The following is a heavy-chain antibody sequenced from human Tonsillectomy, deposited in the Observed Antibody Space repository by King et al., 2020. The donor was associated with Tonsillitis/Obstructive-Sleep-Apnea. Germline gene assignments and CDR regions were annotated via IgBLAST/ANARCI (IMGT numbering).Heavy chain of an antibody. D-gene: IGHD2-2*01. CDR3: VRDQGYQLLFPSSYDNWFDP. J-gene: IGHJ5*02. Sequence: VQLQESGPRLVKPSETLSLTCTVSGGSISSYYWSWIRQPPGKGLEWIGHMYYSGSTDYNPSLKSRVTMSVDTSRNQFSLKLSSVTAADTAVYYCVRDQGYQLLFPSSYDNWFDPWGQGTLVTVSS. CDR2: MYYSGST. V-gene: IGHV4-59*01. CDR1: GGSISSYY.